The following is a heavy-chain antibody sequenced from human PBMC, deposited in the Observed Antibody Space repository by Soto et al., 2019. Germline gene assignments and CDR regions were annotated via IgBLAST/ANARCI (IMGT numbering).Heavy chain of an antibody. CDR3: AKERSSGYYSFDY. CDR2: ISGSDGST. V-gene: IGHV3-23*01. J-gene: IGHJ4*02. Sequence: EVQLLESGGGLVQPGGSLRLSCAASGFTFSNYAMSWVRQAPGEGLEWVSTISGSDGSTYYADSVKGRFTISRDISKNPLYLQMNSLRAEDTAIYYCAKERSSGYYSFDYWGQGTLVTVSS. D-gene: IGHD5-12*01. CDR1: GFTFSNYA.